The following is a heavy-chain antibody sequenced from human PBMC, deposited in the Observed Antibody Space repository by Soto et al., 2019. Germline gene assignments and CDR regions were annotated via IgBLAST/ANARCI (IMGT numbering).Heavy chain of an antibody. Sequence: GGSLRLSCAASGFTFSSYSMNWVRQAPGKGLEWVSYISSSSSTIYYADSVKGRFTISRDNAKNSLYLQMNSLRDEDTAVYYCARPIYGYSYGYLFEYWGQGTLVTVSS. J-gene: IGHJ4*02. V-gene: IGHV3-48*02. CDR1: GFTFSSYS. D-gene: IGHD5-18*01. CDR3: ARPIYGYSYGYLFEY. CDR2: ISSSSSTI.